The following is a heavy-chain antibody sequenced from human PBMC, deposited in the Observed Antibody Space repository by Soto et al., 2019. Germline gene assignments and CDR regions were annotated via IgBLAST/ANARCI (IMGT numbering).Heavy chain of an antibody. V-gene: IGHV1-18*01. Sequence: QVQLVQSGAEVKEPGASVKVSCKASGYTFINYGISWVRQAPGQGLEWMGWISAYNGNTNYAQKLQGRVTMTTDTSTSTAYMELRSLRSDDTAVYYCARDVRATYDFWSVDWFEPWGQGTLVTVSS. CDR1: GYTFINYG. CDR2: ISAYNGNT. J-gene: IGHJ5*02. D-gene: IGHD3-3*01. CDR3: ARDVRATYDFWSVDWFEP.